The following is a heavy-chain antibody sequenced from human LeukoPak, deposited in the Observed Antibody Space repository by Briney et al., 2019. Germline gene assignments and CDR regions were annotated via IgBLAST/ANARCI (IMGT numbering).Heavy chain of an antibody. J-gene: IGHJ4*02. CDR3: ARSPGIAVAGTAKMYYFDY. CDR2: IYYSGST. D-gene: IGHD6-19*01. CDR1: GGSISSGGYY. Sequence: SQTLSLTCTVSGGSISSGGYYWSWIRQPPGKGLEWIGYIYYSGSTYYNPSLKSRVTISVDTSKNQFSLKLSSVTAADTAVYYCARSPGIAVAGTAKMYYFDYWGQGTLVTVSS. V-gene: IGHV4-31*03.